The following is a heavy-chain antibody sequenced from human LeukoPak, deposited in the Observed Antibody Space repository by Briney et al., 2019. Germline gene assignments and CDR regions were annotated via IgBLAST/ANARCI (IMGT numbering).Heavy chain of an antibody. CDR2: IWYDGSNK. D-gene: IGHD3-10*01. V-gene: IGHV3-33*01. J-gene: IGHJ3*02. Sequence: PGGSLRLSCAASGFTFSSYGMHWVRQAPGKGLEWVAVIWYDGSNKYYADSVKGRFTISRDNSKNTLYLQMNSLRAEDTAVYYCARDLYALGTGFRGCAFDIWGQGTMVTVSS. CDR1: GFTFSSYG. CDR3: ARDLYALGTGFRGCAFDI.